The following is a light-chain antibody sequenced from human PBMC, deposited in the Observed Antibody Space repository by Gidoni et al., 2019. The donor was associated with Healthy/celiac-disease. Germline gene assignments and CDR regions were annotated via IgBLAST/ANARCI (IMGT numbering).Light chain of an antibody. V-gene: IGKV1-39*01. CDR1: QSISSY. Sequence: DSQMTQSPSSLSASVGDRVTITCRASQSISSYLNWYQQKPGKAPKLLIYAASSLQSGVPSRFSGRGSGTDFTLTIRSLQPEAFATSSCQQSYSTPWTFGQGTQVEIK. CDR3: QQSYSTPWT. J-gene: IGKJ1*01. CDR2: AAS.